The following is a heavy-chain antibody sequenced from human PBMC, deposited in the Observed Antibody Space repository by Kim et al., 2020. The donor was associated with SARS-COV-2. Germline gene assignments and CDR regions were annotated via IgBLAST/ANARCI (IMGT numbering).Heavy chain of an antibody. J-gene: IGHJ4*02. CDR2: INAANGDT. Sequence: ASVKVSCKGSGYTFSSNAMHWVRQAPGQRLEWMGYINAANGDTKYSQKFQDRVTITRDTSASTDYMDLSSLRSEDTAVYLCARATGSGAYLIDYWGQGTLVTVSS. CDR1: GYTFSSNA. V-gene: IGHV1-3*01. CDR3: ARATGSGAYLIDY. D-gene: IGHD3-10*01.